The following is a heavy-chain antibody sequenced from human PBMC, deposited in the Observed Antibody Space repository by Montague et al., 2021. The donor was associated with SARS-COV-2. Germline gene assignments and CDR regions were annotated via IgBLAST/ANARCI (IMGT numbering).Heavy chain of an antibody. Sequence: SETLSLTCTVSGDSITSSFWTWVRQPPGKGLEWIGYIYYGGSTHHTPSLKSRGTISVGVSKNQFSLKLSSVTAADTAVYYCAREAFGGVIDHWGQGTLVTVAS. CDR1: GDSITSSF. J-gene: IGHJ4*02. CDR3: AREAFGGVIDH. V-gene: IGHV4-59*01. D-gene: IGHD3-16*01. CDR2: IYYGGST.